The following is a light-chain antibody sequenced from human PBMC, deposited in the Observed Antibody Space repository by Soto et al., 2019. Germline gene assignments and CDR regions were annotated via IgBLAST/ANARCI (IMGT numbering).Light chain of an antibody. Sequence: IVMTQSPATLSVSPGERATLSCRAGQNIHTNLAWYQQKPGQAPRLLIYDASNRATDIPARFSGSGSGTDFTLTISSLEPEDFAVYYCQQRSNWPPFTFGQGTRLEI. CDR2: DAS. J-gene: IGKJ5*01. CDR3: QQRSNWPPFT. V-gene: IGKV3-11*01. CDR1: QNIHTN.